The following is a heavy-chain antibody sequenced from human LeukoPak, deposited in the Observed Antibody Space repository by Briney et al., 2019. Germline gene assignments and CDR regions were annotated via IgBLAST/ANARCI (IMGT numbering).Heavy chain of an antibody. D-gene: IGHD6-13*01. CDR2: INPSGGST. V-gene: IGHV1-46*01. J-gene: IGHJ4*02. Sequence: ASVKVSCKASGYTFTSYYMHWVRQAPGQGLEWMGIINPSGGSTSYAQKFQGRVTMTRDTSTSTVYMELSSLRSEDTAVYYCARDHTLRSRYSSSWYFDHWGQGTLVTVSS. CDR1: GYTFTSYY. CDR3: ARDHTLRSRYSSSWYFDH.